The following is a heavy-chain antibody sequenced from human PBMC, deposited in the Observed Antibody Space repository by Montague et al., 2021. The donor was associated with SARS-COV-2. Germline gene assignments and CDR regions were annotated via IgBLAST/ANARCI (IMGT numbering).Heavy chain of an antibody. J-gene: IGHJ4*02. CDR2: ISYDGSNK. D-gene: IGHD3-9*01. CDR3: ASPRGPSYYDILTGSAFDY. Sequence: SLRLSCAASGFTFSSYAMHWVRQAPGKGLEWVAVISYDGSNKYYADSVKGRFTISRDNSKNTLYLQMNSLRAEDTAVYYCASPRGPSYYDILTGSAFDYWGQGTLDTVSS. CDR1: GFTFSSYA. V-gene: IGHV3-30-3*01.